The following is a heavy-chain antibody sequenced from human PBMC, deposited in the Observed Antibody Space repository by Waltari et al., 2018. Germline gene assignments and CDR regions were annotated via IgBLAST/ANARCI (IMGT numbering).Heavy chain of an antibody. CDR2: IGTAGDT. J-gene: IGHJ4*02. V-gene: IGHV3-13*01. Sequence: EVQLVESGGGLVQPGGSLRLSCAASGFTFSSYDMHWVRQATGKGLEWVSAIGTAGDTDYPGSVKGRFTISRENAKNSLYLQMNSRRAADTAVYYCARLRGHTMVRGVIDYWGQGTLVTVSS. CDR3: ARLRGHTMVRGVIDY. D-gene: IGHD3-10*01. CDR1: GFTFSSYD.